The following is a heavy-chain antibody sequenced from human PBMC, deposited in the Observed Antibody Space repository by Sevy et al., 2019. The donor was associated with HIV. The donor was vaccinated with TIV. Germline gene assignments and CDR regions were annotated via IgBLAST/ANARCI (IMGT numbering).Heavy chain of an antibody. CDR3: ARVSRWYYYGSGSLIGVGGMDV. V-gene: IGHV5-51*01. J-gene: IGHJ6*02. CDR2: FYPGDSDT. CDR1: GYSFISYW. Sequence: GESLKISCKGSGYSFISYWIAWVRQMPGKGLEWMGIFYPGDSDTRYSPSFQGRVTISVDKSITTAYLQWSSLKASDTAVYYCARVSRWYYYGSGSLIGVGGMDVWGQGTTVTVSS. D-gene: IGHD3-10*01.